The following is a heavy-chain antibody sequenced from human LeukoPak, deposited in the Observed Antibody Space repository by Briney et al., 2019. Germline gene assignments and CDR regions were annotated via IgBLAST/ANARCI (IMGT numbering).Heavy chain of an antibody. D-gene: IGHD3-22*01. Sequence: PGGSLRLSCAASGFTFSSYGMHWVRQAPGKGLEWVAVISYDGSNKYYADSVKGRFTISRDNSKNTLYLQMNSLRAEDTAVYYCARDRTISRGGNYYDSPGPLDYWGQGTLVTVSS. CDR1: GFTFSSYG. J-gene: IGHJ4*02. V-gene: IGHV3-30*19. CDR3: ARDRTISRGGNYYDSPGPLDY. CDR2: ISYDGSNK.